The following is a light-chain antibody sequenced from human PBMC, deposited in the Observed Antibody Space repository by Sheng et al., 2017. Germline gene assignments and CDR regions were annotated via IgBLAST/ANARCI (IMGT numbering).Light chain of an antibody. V-gene: IGKV1-16*02. CDR2: GAS. Sequence: DIQMTQSPPSLSASVGDRVTITCRASQDISHYLAWFQPKPGKAPKSLIYGASSLESGVPSKFSGSGSGTDFTLTISSLQPEDFATYYCQRLDAYPLTFGGGPRWRSN. CDR3: QRLDAYPLT. J-gene: IGKJ4*01. CDR1: QDISHY.